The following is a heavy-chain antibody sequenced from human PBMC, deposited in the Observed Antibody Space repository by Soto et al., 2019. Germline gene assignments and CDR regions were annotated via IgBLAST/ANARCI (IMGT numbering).Heavy chain of an antibody. V-gene: IGHV1-18*01. CDR1: GYTFTSYG. D-gene: IGHD6-19*01. CDR2: ISAYNGNT. J-gene: IGHJ6*02. Sequence: ASVKVSCKASGYTFTSYGISWVRQAPGQGLEWMGWISAYNGNTNYAQKLQGRVTMTTDTSTSTAYMELRSLRSDDTAVYYCAIFFMEAVAATYSYGMDVWGQGTTVTGSS. CDR3: AIFFMEAVAATYSYGMDV.